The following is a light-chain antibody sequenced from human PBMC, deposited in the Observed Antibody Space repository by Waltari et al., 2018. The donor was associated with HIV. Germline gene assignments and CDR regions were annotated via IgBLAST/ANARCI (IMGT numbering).Light chain of an antibody. Sequence: QSVLTQPPSASGTPGQRVTISCSGTTSNVGTNFVSWYQQLPGTAPKLLIYRDNRRPSGVPDRVSGSKSGASASLGISGLRSEDEGDYYCATWDGSLGGFYVFGAGTKVTVL. J-gene: IGLJ1*01. CDR2: RDN. V-gene: IGLV1-47*01. CDR3: ATWDGSLGGFYV. CDR1: TSNVGTNF.